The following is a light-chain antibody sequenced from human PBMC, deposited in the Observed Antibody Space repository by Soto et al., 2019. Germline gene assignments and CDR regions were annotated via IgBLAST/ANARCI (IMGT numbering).Light chain of an antibody. J-gene: IGLJ2*01. CDR1: SSDVGGYNY. Sequence: QSVLTQPPSASGSPGQSVTISCTGTSSDVGGYNYVSWYQQHPGKAPKLMIYEVSKRPSGVPDRFSGSKSGNTDSLTVSGLQAEDEADYYCSSYAGSNMVVFGGGTKLTVL. CDR2: EVS. CDR3: SSYAGSNMVV. V-gene: IGLV2-8*01.